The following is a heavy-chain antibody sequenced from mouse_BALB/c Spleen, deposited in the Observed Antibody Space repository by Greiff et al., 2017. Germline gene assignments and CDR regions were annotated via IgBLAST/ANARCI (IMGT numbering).Heavy chain of an antibody. D-gene: IGHD2-14*01. Sequence: EVQLVESGPGLVKPSQSLSLTCSVTGYSITSGYYWNWIRQFPGNKLEWMGYISYDGSNNYNPSLKNRISITRDTSKNQFFLKLNSVTTEDTATYYCAMNRYDGYFDVWGAGTTVTVSS. CDR1: GYSITSGYY. V-gene: IGHV3-6*02. CDR3: AMNRYDGYFDV. J-gene: IGHJ1*01. CDR2: ISYDGSN.